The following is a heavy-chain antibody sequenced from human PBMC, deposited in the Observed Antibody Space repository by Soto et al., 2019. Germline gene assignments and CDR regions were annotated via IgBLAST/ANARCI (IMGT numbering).Heavy chain of an antibody. CDR3: ASETTRQGEPPAFDI. CDR2: ISAYNGNT. Sequence: ASVKVSCKASGYTFTSYGISWVRQAPGQGLEWMGWISAYNGNTNYAQKLQGRVTMTTDTSTSTAYMELRSLRSDDTAVYYCASETTRQGEPPAFDIWGQGTMVTVSS. CDR1: GYTFTSYG. J-gene: IGHJ3*02. D-gene: IGHD3-16*01. V-gene: IGHV1-18*01.